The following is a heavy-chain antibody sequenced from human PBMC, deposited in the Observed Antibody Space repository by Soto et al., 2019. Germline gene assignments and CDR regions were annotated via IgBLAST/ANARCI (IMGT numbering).Heavy chain of an antibody. V-gene: IGHV1-18*01. D-gene: IGHD3-16*01. J-gene: IGHJ5*02. CDR2: ISTYNNYT. CDR1: GYIFTSYG. CDR3: ARGGAHPWFDP. Sequence: QVQLVQSGAEVKKPGASVKVSCKASGYIFTSYGISWVRQAPGQGLEWMGWISTYNNYTNYAQNLQGRVTMPTDTSTSTVYMELRSLRSDDTAVYYCARGGAHPWFDPWGQGTPVTVSS.